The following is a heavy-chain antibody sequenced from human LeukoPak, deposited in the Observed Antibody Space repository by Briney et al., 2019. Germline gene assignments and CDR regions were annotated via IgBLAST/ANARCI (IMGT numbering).Heavy chain of an antibody. D-gene: IGHD4-17*01. Sequence: GRSLRLSCAASGFTFSSYGMHWVRQAPGKGLEWVAVISYDGSNKYYADSVKGRFTISRDNSKNTLYLQMNSLRAEGTAVYYCAKEARGVKDYGDSSYYGMDVWGKGTTVTVSS. J-gene: IGHJ6*04. CDR3: AKEARGVKDYGDSSYYGMDV. CDR1: GFTFSSYG. CDR2: ISYDGSNK. V-gene: IGHV3-30*18.